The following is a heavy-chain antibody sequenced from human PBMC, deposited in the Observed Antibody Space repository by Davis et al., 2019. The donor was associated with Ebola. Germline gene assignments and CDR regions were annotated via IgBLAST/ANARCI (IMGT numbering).Heavy chain of an antibody. CDR3: ARGWLRTGLDV. D-gene: IGHD5-12*01. CDR2: TYYTSKWNS. Sequence: PSETLSLTCAISGDSVSINRGAWNWIRQSPSRGLEWLGRTYYTSKWNSDYAVSVKSRITINPDTSKNQLSLKLNSVTPEDTAVYYCARGWLRTGLDVWGTGTTVTVSS. CDR1: GDSVSINRGA. V-gene: IGHV6-1*01. J-gene: IGHJ6*04.